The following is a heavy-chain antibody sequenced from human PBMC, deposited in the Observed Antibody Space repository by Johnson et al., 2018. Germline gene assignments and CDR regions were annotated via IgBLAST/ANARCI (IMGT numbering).Heavy chain of an antibody. J-gene: IGHJ4*02. CDR1: GGSIRNYS. V-gene: IGHV4-59*03. D-gene: IGHD2-8*01. Sequence: QVQLVQSGPVVVRPSETXSLTCSVSGGSIRNYSWNWIRPPPGKGLEWLGYIYYNGRTNSNPSLKSRVTISVDTSKNKFSRRLSPVTAADTAVYYCAKYYCPNGVCSHFDYGGQGTLVTVSS. CDR2: IYYNGRT. CDR3: AKYYCPNGVCSHFDY.